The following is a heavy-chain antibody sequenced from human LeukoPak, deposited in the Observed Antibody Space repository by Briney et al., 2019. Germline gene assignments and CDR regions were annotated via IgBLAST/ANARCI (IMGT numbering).Heavy chain of an antibody. CDR2: ISSSSSYI. Sequence: GGSLRLSCAASGFTFSSYSMNWVRQAPGKGLEWVSSISSSSSYIYYADSVKGRFTISRDNAKNSLYLQMNSLRAEDTAVYYCAGGTRQVGARPDYWGQGTLVTVSS. D-gene: IGHD1-26*01. CDR1: GFTFSSYS. V-gene: IGHV3-21*01. CDR3: AGGTRQVGARPDY. J-gene: IGHJ4*02.